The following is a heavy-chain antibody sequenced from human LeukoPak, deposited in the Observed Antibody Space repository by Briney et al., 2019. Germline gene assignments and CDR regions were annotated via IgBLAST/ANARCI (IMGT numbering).Heavy chain of an antibody. CDR2: INPNSGGT. Sequence: ASVKVSCKASGYTFTGYYMNWVRQAPGQGLEWMGWINPNSGGTNYAQKFQGRVTMTRDTSISTAYMELSRLRSDDTAVYYCARDHDTVFGVVSTPYNWFDPWGQGTLVTVSS. CDR1: GYTFTGYY. V-gene: IGHV1-2*02. J-gene: IGHJ5*02. CDR3: ARDHDTVFGVVSTPYNWFDP. D-gene: IGHD3-3*01.